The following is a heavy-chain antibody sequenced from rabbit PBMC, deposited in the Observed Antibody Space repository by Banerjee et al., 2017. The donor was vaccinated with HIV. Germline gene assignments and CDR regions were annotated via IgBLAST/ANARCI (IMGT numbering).Heavy chain of an antibody. CDR2: IYAGVGGST. J-gene: IGHJ4*01. D-gene: IGHD4-1*01. V-gene: IGHV1S45*01. Sequence: QQLLEESGGGLVKPGGSLTLTCKASGFDFSSNAMCWVRQAPGKGPEWIACIYAGVGGSTYYASWAKGRFTISKTSSTTVTLQMTSLTAADTATYFCARDLAGVIGWNFNLWGPGTLVTVS. CDR1: GFDFSSNA. CDR3: ARDLAGVIGWNFNL.